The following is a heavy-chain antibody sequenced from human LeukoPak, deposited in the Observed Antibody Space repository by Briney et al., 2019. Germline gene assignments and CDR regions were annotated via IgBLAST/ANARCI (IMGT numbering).Heavy chain of an antibody. CDR3: ARGHYGDYD. D-gene: IGHD4-17*01. CDR2: IKQDGSEE. V-gene: IGHV3-7*01. CDR1: GFIFSSYW. Sequence: GSLRLSCAASGFIFSSYWMSWVRQAPGKGLEWVANIKQDGSEEYYVDSVKGRLTISRDNAKNSLHLQMNSLRDEDTAVYYCARGHYGDYDWGQGTRVTVSS. J-gene: IGHJ4*02.